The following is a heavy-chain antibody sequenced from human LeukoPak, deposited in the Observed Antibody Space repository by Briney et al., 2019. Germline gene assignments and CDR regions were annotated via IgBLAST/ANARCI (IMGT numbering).Heavy chain of an antibody. V-gene: IGHV3-48*03. CDR2: ISSSGSTI. D-gene: IGHD6-19*01. CDR3: ARDQGSYSSGWYDY. Sequence: GGSLRLSCAASGFTFSSYEMNWVRQAPGKGLEWVSYISSSGSTIYYADSVKGRFTISRDNAKNSLYLQMNSLRAEDTAVYYCARDQGSYSSGWYDYWGQGTLVTVSS. J-gene: IGHJ4*02. CDR1: GFTFSSYE.